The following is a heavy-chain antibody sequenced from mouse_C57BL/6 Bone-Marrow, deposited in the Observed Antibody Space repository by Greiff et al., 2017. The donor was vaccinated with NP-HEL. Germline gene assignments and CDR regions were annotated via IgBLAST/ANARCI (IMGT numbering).Heavy chain of an antibody. CDR2: IYPGSGST. Sequence: QVQLQQPGAELVKPGASVKMSCKASGYTFTSYWITWVKQRPGQGLEWIGDIYPGSGSTNYNEKFKSKATLTVDTSSSTSYMKLSSLTSEDSAVYYCARSGRWPFFDYWGQGTTLTVSS. CDR3: ARSGRWPFFDY. V-gene: IGHV1-55*01. J-gene: IGHJ2*01. D-gene: IGHD2-3*01. CDR1: GYTFTSYW.